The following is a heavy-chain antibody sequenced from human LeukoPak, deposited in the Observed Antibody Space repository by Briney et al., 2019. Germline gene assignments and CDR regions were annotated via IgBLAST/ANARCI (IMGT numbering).Heavy chain of an antibody. CDR3: ARPLASGWYSWFDP. Sequence: PSETLSLTCTVSGDSISSGSYSWGWIRQAPGKGLEWIGSIHYSGSTYYNPSLNSQVTISVDTPKNQFSLKLSSVTAADTAVYYCARPLASGWYSWFDPWGQGTLVTVSS. CDR2: IHYSGST. CDR1: GDSISSGSYS. J-gene: IGHJ5*02. D-gene: IGHD6-19*01. V-gene: IGHV4-39*01.